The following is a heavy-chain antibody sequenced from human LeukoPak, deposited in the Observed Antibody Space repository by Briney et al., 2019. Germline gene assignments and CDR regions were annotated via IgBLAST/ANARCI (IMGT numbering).Heavy chain of an antibody. D-gene: IGHD3-3*01. CDR1: GFSFSGDY. J-gene: IGHJ6*02. CDR2: ISGNGVTT. Sequence: GGSLRLSCAASGFSFSGDYIHWVRQAPGKGLEYVSAISGNGVTTHYTNSVKGGFTISRDNSKNMVYLQMGSLSTEDTAVYYCARDTNREQDIWGQGTTVTVSS. CDR3: ARDTNREQDI. V-gene: IGHV3-64*01.